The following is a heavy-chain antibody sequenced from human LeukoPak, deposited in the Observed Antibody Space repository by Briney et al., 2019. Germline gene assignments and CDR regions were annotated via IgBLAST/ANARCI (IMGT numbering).Heavy chain of an antibody. Sequence: PGGSLRLSCAASGFTFSSYAMHWVRQAPGKGLEWVAVISYDGSNKYYADSVKGRFTISRDNSKNTLYLQMNSLRAEDTAVYYCAKDGVTPTGYSSSWYSPKYFQHWGQGTLVTVSP. J-gene: IGHJ1*01. V-gene: IGHV3-30*04. CDR2: ISYDGSNK. CDR1: GFTFSSYA. CDR3: AKDGVTPTGYSSSWYSPKYFQH. D-gene: IGHD6-13*01.